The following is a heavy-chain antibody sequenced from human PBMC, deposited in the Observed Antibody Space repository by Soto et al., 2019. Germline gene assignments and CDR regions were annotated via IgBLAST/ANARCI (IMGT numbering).Heavy chain of an antibody. J-gene: IGHJ5*02. CDR3: ARGGGIAAAGTFGFWFDP. CDR1: GGTFSSYA. D-gene: IGHD6-13*01. CDR2: IVPIVDTS. Sequence: ASVKVSCKTSGGTFSSYAISWVRQAPGQGLEWMGGIVPIVDTSTYAQKFQGRVTITADKSTSTAYMELSSLRSEDTAVYYCARGGGIAAAGTFGFWFDPWGQGTLVTVSS. V-gene: IGHV1-69*06.